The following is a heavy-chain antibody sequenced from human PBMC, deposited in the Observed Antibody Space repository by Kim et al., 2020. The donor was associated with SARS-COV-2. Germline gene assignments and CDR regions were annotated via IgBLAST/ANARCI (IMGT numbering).Heavy chain of an antibody. D-gene: IGHD2-2*01. CDR1: GFTFSSYA. CDR2: LSGSGGST. Sequence: GGSLRLSCEASGFTFSSYAMNWVRQAPGKGLEWVSSLSGSGGSTYYADSVKGRFTIYRDNSKNTLYLQMNSLRAEDTAVYYCANGFCISYYCYSRQYFQHWGQGTLITVSS. CDR3: ANGFCISYYCYSRQYFQH. V-gene: IGHV3-23*01. J-gene: IGHJ1*01.